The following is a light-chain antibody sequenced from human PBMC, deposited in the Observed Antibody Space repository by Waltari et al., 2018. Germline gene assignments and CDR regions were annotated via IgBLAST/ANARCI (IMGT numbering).Light chain of an antibody. J-gene: IGLJ2*01. CDR1: SGHSSYA. CDR2: VNSDGSH. V-gene: IGLV4-69*01. Sequence: QLVLTQSPSASASLGASVKLTCTLSSGHSSYAIAWPQQQPEKGPRYLMKVNSDGSHSKGDGIPDRFSGSSSGAERYLTISSLQSEDEADYYCQTWDTVIHVVFGGGTKLTVL. CDR3: QTWDTVIHVV.